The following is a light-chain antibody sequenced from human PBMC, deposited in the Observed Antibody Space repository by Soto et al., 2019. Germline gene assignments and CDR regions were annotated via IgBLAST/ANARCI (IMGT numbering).Light chain of an antibody. V-gene: IGLV2-14*01. CDR1: SSDIGGSDF. J-gene: IGLJ2*01. CDR3: CSYTTTNTVV. CDR2: EVN. Sequence: QSALTQPASVSGSPGQSITISCTGTSSDIGGSDFVPWYQQHPGKAPKLVMSEVNNRPSGVSSRFSGSKSGNTASLTISGLQAEDEADYYCCSYTTTNTVVFGGGTKLTVL.